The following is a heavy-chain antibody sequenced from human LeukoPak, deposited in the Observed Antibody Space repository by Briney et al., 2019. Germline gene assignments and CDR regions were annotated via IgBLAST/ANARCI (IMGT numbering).Heavy chain of an antibody. D-gene: IGHD3-10*01. CDR2: ISARGDNT. CDR3: AKAYHYGAGSTFDY. J-gene: IGHJ4*02. CDR1: GFTFTNYA. Sequence: GGSLRLSCAASGFTFTNYAMSWVRQAPGKGLEWVSAISARGDNTYYADSVKGRFSISRDNSQNTQYLQMNSLRAEDTAIYYCAKAYHYGAGSTFDYWGQGILVTVSS. V-gene: IGHV3-23*01.